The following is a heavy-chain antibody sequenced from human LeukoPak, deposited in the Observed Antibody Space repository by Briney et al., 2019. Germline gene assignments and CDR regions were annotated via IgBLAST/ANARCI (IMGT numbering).Heavy chain of an antibody. Sequence: PSETLSLTCAVYGVSFSGYYWSWIRQPPGKGLEWIGEINHSGSTNYNPSLKSRVTISVDTSKNQFSLKLSSVTAADTAVYYCARATDFDYWGQGTLVTVSS. CDR3: ARATDFDY. CDR1: GVSFSGYY. CDR2: INHSGST. D-gene: IGHD4-17*01. V-gene: IGHV4-34*01. J-gene: IGHJ4*02.